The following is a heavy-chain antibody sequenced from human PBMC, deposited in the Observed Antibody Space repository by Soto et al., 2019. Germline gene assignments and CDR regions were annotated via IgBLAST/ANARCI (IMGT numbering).Heavy chain of an antibody. Sequence: QVQLQESGPGLVKPSETLSLTCTVSGGSISSYYWSWIRQPAGKGLEWIGRIYTSGSTNYNPSLKSRVTMSVDTSKNQFSLKLSSVTAADTAVYYCARDYITIFGVVIRRYGMDVWGQGTTVTVSS. J-gene: IGHJ6*02. V-gene: IGHV4-4*07. CDR1: GGSISSYY. D-gene: IGHD3-3*01. CDR2: IYTSGST. CDR3: ARDYITIFGVVIRRYGMDV.